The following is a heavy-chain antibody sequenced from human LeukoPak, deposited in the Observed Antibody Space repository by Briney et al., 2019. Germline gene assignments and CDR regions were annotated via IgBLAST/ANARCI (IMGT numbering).Heavy chain of an antibody. J-gene: IGHJ4*02. Sequence: SVKVSCKASGGTFSSYAISWVRQAPGQGLEWMGGIIPIFGTANYAQKFQGRVTITADESTSTAYMELSSLRPEDTAEYYCARGRRDGYFDYWGQGTLVTVSS. CDR2: IIPIFGTA. D-gene: IGHD5-24*01. V-gene: IGHV1-69*13. CDR3: ARGRRDGYFDY. CDR1: GGTFSSYA.